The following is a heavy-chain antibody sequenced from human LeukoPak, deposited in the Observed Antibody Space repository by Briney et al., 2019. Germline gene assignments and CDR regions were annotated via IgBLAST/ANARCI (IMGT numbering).Heavy chain of an antibody. CDR3: ARGGAYYDFWSGYYYFDY. CDR1: GYTFTGYY. J-gene: IGHJ4*02. V-gene: IGHV1-2*02. D-gene: IGHD3-3*01. Sequence: ASVTVTCKASGYTFTGYYMHWVRQAPGQGLEWMGWINPNSGGTNYAQKFQGRVTMTRDTSISTAYMELSRLRSDDTAVYYCARGGAYYDFWSGYYYFDYWGQGTLVTVSS. CDR2: INPNSGGT.